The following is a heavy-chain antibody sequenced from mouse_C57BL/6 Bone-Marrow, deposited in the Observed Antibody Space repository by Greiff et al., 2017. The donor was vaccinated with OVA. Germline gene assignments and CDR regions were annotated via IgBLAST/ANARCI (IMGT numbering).Heavy chain of an antibody. Sequence: EVQRVESGGGLVKPGGSLKLPCAASGFPFSASGMPWVRPAPEKGLAWVAYISSGSSTIYYADTVKGRFTISSDNAKNTLFLQMTSLRSEDTAMYYCARVTTVVAKRMDYWGQGTSVTVSS. D-gene: IGHD1-1*01. CDR1: GFPFSASG. CDR2: ISSGSSTI. CDR3: ARVTTVVAKRMDY. J-gene: IGHJ4*01. V-gene: IGHV5-17*01.